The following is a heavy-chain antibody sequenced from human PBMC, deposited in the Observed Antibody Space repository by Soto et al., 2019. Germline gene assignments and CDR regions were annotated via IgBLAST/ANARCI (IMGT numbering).Heavy chain of an antibody. CDR1: GFTFGDYA. CDR3: TRAGAVAGTLGY. D-gene: IGHD6-19*01. CDR2: IRSKAYGGTT. V-gene: IGHV3-49*04. J-gene: IGHJ4*02. Sequence: GGSLRLSCTASGFTFGDYAMSWVRQAPGKGLEWVGFIRSKAYGGTTEYAASVNGRFTISRDDSKSIVYLLMTAMKTEDTAVYYCTRAGAVAGTLGYWGQGTLVTVSS.